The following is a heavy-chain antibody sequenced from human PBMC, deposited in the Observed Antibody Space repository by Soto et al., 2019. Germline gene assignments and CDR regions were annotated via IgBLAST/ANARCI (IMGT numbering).Heavy chain of an antibody. Sequence: GGSLILSCAASGFTFSSYAMHWVRQAPGKGLEWVAVISYDGSNKYYADSVKGRFTISRDNSKNTLYLQMNSLRAEDTAVYYCARWLPQIVAVAGHFDYWGQGTLVTVSS. D-gene: IGHD6-19*01. V-gene: IGHV3-30-3*01. J-gene: IGHJ4*02. CDR2: ISYDGSNK. CDR1: GFTFSSYA. CDR3: ARWLPQIVAVAGHFDY.